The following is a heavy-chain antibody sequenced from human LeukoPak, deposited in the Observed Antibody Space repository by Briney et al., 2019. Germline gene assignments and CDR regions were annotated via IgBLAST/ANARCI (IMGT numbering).Heavy chain of an antibody. Sequence: SQTLSLTCAISVHSVSSNNATWNWIRQSPSRGLEWLGRTYYRSKWYSDYSLSVKSRLSINPDTSKNQFSLRLRSVTPEDTAMYYCARDFDYWGQGTLVTVSS. V-gene: IGHV6-1*01. CDR3: ARDFDY. CDR2: TYYRSKWYS. CDR1: VHSVSSNNAT. J-gene: IGHJ4*02.